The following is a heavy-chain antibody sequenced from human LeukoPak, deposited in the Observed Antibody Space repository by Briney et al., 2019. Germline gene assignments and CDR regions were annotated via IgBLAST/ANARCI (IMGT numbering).Heavy chain of an antibody. CDR1: GFTFSSYS. D-gene: IGHD5-24*01. CDR3: AKGERFPTLIDY. J-gene: IGHJ4*02. Sequence: GGSLRLSCAASGFTFSSYSMHWVRQAPGKGLEWVAVIWYDGSNKYYADSVKGRFTISRDNSKNTLYLQMNSLRAEDTAVYYCAKGERFPTLIDYWGQGTLVTVSS. V-gene: IGHV3-33*06. CDR2: IWYDGSNK.